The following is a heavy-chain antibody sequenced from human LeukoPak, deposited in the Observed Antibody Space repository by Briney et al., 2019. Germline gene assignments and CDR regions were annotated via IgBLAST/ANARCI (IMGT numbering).Heavy chain of an antibody. Sequence: GGSLRLSCAASGFTFSSFSMSWVRQAPGRGLEWVSSISSRSYIYYADSVKGRFTISRDNAKTSLYLQMNSLRADDTAVYYCARDLKPDYWGQGPLVTVSS. CDR3: ARDLKPDY. V-gene: IGHV3-21*01. CDR2: ISSRSYI. CDR1: GFTFSSFS. J-gene: IGHJ4*02.